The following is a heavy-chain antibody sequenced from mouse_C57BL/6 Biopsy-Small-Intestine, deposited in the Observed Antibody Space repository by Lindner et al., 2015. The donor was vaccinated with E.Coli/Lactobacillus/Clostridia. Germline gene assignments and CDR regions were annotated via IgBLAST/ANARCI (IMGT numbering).Heavy chain of an antibody. J-gene: IGHJ2*01. D-gene: IGHD2-12*01. CDR1: GYTFTDYY. CDR3: ARSRSYYRYSYYFDY. CDR2: IYPNNGGT. V-gene: IGHV1-34*02. Sequence: VQLQESGPELVKPGDSVKMSCKASGYTFTDYYMDWVKQSHGKSLEWIGYIYPNNGGTSYNQKFKGKATLTVDKSSSTAYMELHSLTSEDSAVYYCARSRSYYRYSYYFDYWGQGTTLTVSS.